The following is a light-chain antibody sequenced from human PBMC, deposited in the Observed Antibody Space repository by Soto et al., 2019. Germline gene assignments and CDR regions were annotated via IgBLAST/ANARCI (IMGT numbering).Light chain of an antibody. CDR3: QQYYTTPPT. Sequence: DIVMTQSPDSLPVSLGERATLNCKSSQSVLYSSNNKNYLAWYQQKPGQPPKLLIYWASTRESGVPDRFSGSGSGTDFTLTISSLQAEDVAVYYCQQYYTTPPTFVQGTKVEIK. CDR1: QSVLYSSNNKNY. V-gene: IGKV4-1*01. J-gene: IGKJ1*01. CDR2: WAS.